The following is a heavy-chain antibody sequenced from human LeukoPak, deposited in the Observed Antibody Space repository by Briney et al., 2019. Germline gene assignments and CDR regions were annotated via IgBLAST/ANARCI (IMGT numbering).Heavy chain of an antibody. V-gene: IGHV4-59*01. CDR2: IYYSGST. D-gene: IGHD5-24*01. J-gene: IGHJ4*02. Sequence: SETLSLTCTVAGGTISSYYWRWIRQPPGKGLEWVGYIYYSGSTNYNPSLKSRVTISVDTSKNQFSLQLSSVTAADTAVYYCGESIEMATIFSHWGQGTLVTVSS. CDR3: GESIEMATIFSH. CDR1: GGTISSYY.